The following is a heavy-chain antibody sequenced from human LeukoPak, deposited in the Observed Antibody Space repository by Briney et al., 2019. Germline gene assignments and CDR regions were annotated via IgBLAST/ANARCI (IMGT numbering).Heavy chain of an antibody. V-gene: IGHV4-4*02. D-gene: IGHD1-1*01. CDR3: ARPSGGTPFKRFDY. CDR2: IGHNASA. Sequence: NPSGTLSLTCAVSGGSISSSNWWSWVRQPPGKGLEWIGEIGHNASANYNPSLKGRVTISVDTSKNQFSLKLTSVTAADTAVYYCARPSGGTPFKRFDYWGQGTLVTVSS. J-gene: IGHJ4*02. CDR1: GGSISSSNW.